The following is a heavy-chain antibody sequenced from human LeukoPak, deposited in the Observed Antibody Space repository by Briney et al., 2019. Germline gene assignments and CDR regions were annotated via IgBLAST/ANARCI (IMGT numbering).Heavy chain of an antibody. V-gene: IGHV4-34*01. J-gene: IGHJ4*02. D-gene: IGHD3-10*01. CDR1: GGSFSGYY. CDR3: ARGRGVYYYGSGSPKPDY. CDR2: INHSGST. Sequence: PSETLSLTCAVYGGSFSGYYWSWIRQPPGKGLEWIGQINHSGSTNYNPSLKSRVTISVDTSKNQFSLKLSSVTAADTAVYYCARGRGVYYYGSGSPKPDYWGQGTLVTVSS.